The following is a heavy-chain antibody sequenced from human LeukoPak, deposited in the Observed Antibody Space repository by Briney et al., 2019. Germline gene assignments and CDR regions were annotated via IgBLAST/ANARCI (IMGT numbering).Heavy chain of an antibody. J-gene: IGHJ6*03. CDR1: GFTVSSNY. Sequence: GGSLRLSCAASGFTVSSNYKSWVRQAPGKGLEWVSVIYSGGSTYYADSVKGRFTISRDNSKNTLYLQMNSLRAEDTAVYYCARDRRTGRRIGYYYYMDVWGKGTTVTVSS. D-gene: IGHD1-14*01. V-gene: IGHV3-66*02. CDR3: ARDRRTGRRIGYYYYMDV. CDR2: IYSGGST.